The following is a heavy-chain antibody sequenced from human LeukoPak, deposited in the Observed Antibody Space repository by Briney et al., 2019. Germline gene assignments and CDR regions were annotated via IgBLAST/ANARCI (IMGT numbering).Heavy chain of an antibody. D-gene: IGHD2-2*01. CDR1: GFTFSSYS. J-gene: IGHJ5*02. CDR2: ISSSSSYI. Sequence: GGSLRLSCAASGFTFSSYSMNWVRQAPGKGLEWVSSISSSSSYIYYADSVKGRFTISRDNSKNTLYLQMNSLRAEDTAVYYCAKFSDCSSTSCYGNWFDPWGQGTLVTVSS. V-gene: IGHV3-21*01. CDR3: AKFSDCSSTSCYGNWFDP.